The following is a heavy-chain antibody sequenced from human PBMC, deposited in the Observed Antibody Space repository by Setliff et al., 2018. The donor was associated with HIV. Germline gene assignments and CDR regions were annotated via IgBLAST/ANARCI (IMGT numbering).Heavy chain of an antibody. V-gene: IGHV4-30-4*08. CDR1: GGSISSGDYY. J-gene: IGHJ4*02. CDR3: ARDRTPRNRGGYFDY. CDR2: IYYSGST. Sequence: TLSLTCTVSGGSISSGDYYWSWIRQPPGKGLEWIGYIYYSGSTYYNPSLKSRVTISVDTSKNQFSLKLSSVTAADTAVYYCARDRTPRNRGGYFDYWGQGTLVTVSS.